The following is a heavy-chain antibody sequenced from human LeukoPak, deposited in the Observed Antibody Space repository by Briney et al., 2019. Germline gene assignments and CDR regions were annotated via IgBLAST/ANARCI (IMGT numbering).Heavy chain of an antibody. D-gene: IGHD5-18*01. Sequence: ASVKVSCKASGGTFSSYAISWVRQAPGQGLKWVGRVIPTLGIANYAQSFQGRVTITADKSTGTAYMQLSSLRSEDTAVYYCAREYGGGYSYGYYYWGQGTLVSVSS. CDR3: AREYGGGYSYGYYY. CDR2: VIPTLGIA. V-gene: IGHV1-69*04. CDR1: GGTFSSYA. J-gene: IGHJ4*02.